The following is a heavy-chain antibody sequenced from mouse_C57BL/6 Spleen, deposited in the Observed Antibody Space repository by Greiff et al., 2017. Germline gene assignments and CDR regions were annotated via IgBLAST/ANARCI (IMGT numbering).Heavy chain of an antibody. CDR2: ILPGSGST. Sequence: QVQLKESGAELMKPGASVKLSCKATGYTFTGYWIEWVKQRPGHGLEWIGEILPGSGSTNYNEKFKGKATFTADTSSNTAYMQLSSLTTEDSASYYCARLGYDYDGAAWFAYWGQGTLVTVSA. D-gene: IGHD2-4*01. CDR1: GYTFTGYW. J-gene: IGHJ3*01. CDR3: ARLGYDYDGAAWFAY. V-gene: IGHV1-9*01.